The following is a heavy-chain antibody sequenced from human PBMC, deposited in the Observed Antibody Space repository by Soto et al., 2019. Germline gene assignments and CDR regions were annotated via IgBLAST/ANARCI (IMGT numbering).Heavy chain of an antibody. D-gene: IGHD2-15*01. CDR1: EFTFSSYG. J-gene: IGHJ2*01. CDR3: AKDKGYCSGGSCYSLANWYFDL. Sequence: QVQLVESGGGVVQPGRSLRLSCAASEFTFSSYGMHWVRQAPGKGLEWVAVISYDGSNKYYADSVKGRFTISRDNSKNTLYLQMNSLRAEDTAVYYCAKDKGYCSGGSCYSLANWYFDLWGRGTLVTVSS. CDR2: ISYDGSNK. V-gene: IGHV3-30*18.